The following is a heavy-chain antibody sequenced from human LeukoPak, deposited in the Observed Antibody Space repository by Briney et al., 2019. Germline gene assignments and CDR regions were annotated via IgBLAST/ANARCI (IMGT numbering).Heavy chain of an antibody. J-gene: IGHJ4*02. V-gene: IGHV3-23*01. CDR2: ISGSGGYT. Sequence: GGSLRLSCAASGFTFSTYAMSWLRQCPGKGLEWVSGISGSGGYTFYADSVKGRFTISRDNSKNTLYLQMNSLRAEDTAVYYCAWKTFFDYWGQGTLVPVFS. CDR3: AWKTFFDY. CDR1: GFTFSTYA. D-gene: IGHD1-1*01.